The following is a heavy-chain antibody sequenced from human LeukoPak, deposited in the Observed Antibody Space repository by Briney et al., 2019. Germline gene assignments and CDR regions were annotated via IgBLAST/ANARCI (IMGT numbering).Heavy chain of an antibody. J-gene: IGHJ4*02. CDR2: IIPIFGTA. CDR1: GYKFTSYY. CDR3: ATGPYYYDSSGYYLDYFDY. V-gene: IGHV1-69*05. D-gene: IGHD3-22*01. Sequence: ASVKVSCKASGYKFTSYYLHWVRQAPGQGLEWMGGIIPIFGTANYAQKFQGRVTITTDESTSTAYMELSSLRSEDTAVYYCATGPYYYDSSGYYLDYFDYWGQGTLVTVSS.